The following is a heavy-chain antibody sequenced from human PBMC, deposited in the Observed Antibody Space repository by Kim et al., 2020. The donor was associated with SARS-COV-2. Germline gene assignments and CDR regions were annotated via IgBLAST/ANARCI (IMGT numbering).Heavy chain of an antibody. CDR3: AKSRDGYNSYFDY. Sequence: GGSLRLSCAASGFTFSSYGMHWVRQAPGKGLEWVAVISYDGSNKYYADSVKGRFTISRDNSKNTLYLQMNSLRAEDTAVYYCAKSRDGYNSYFDYWGQGT. D-gene: IGHD5-12*01. J-gene: IGHJ4*02. CDR2: ISYDGSNK. V-gene: IGHV3-30*18. CDR1: GFTFSSYG.